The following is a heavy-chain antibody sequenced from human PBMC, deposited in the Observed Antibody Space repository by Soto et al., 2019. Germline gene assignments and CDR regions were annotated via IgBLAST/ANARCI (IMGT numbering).Heavy chain of an antibody. V-gene: IGHV5-10-1*01. CDR1: GYSLTSYW. CDR3: ARSYASGYCSGGSCYQYYYYGMDV. J-gene: IGHJ6*02. CDR2: IDPSDSYT. D-gene: IGHD2-15*01. Sequence: GESLKISCKGSGYSLTSYWISWVRQMPGKGLEWMGRIDPSDSYTNYSPSFQGHVTISADKSISTAYLQWSSLKASDTAMYYCARSYASGYCSGGSCYQYYYYGMDVWGQGTTVTVSS.